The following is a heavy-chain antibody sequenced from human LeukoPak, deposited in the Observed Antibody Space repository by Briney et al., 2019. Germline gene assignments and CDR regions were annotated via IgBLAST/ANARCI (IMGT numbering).Heavy chain of an antibody. CDR2: INPSGGNT. D-gene: IGHD5-24*01. V-gene: IGHV1-46*01. J-gene: IGHJ3*02. CDR3: ARVRDGYNDAYDI. CDR1: GYTFTSYY. Sequence: VASVKVSCKASGYTFTSYYMHWVRQAPGQGLEWMGIINPSGGNTNYAQNFQGRVTMTRDTSTSTVYMELSSLRSEDTAVYYCARVRDGYNDAYDIWGQGTMVTVPS.